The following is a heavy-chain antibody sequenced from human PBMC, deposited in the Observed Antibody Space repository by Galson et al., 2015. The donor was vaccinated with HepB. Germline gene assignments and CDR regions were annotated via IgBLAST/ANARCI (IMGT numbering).Heavy chain of an antibody. J-gene: IGHJ4*02. CDR1: GYTFTSYG. Sequence: SVKVSCKASGYTFTSYGISWVRQAPGQGLEWMGWISAYNGNTNYAQKLQGRVTMTTDTSTSTAYMELRSLRSDDTAVYYCARGYYYDSSGYYIDYWGQGTPVTVSS. D-gene: IGHD3-22*01. V-gene: IGHV1-18*04. CDR2: ISAYNGNT. CDR3: ARGYYYDSSGYYIDY.